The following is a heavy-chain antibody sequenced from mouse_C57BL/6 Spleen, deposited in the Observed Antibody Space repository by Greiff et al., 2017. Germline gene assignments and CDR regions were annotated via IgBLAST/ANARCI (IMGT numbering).Heavy chain of an antibody. V-gene: IGHV1-81*01. CDR2: IYPRSGNT. CDR1: GYTFTSYG. Sequence: QVQLQQSGAELARPGASVKLSCKASGYTFTSYGISWVKQRTGQGLEWIGEIYPRSGNTYYNEKFKGQATLTADKSSSTAYMELRRLTSEDSAVYFCAREANSSGCAMDYWGQGTSVTVSS. CDR3: AREANSSGCAMDY. D-gene: IGHD3-2*02. J-gene: IGHJ4*01.